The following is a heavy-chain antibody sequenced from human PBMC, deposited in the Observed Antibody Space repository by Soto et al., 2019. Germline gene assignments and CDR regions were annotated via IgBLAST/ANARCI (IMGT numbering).Heavy chain of an antibody. CDR2: MMPIFGTA. Sequence: SLKVSCKAYGDTFSSYAISWVRQAPGHGLEWMGGMMPIFGTANYAQTGQGRVTITADESTSTAYMELSSLRSADTAVYYCARERSHYYETGSYYNARTYYFHYCGQGTLVTVSS. D-gene: IGHD3-10*01. CDR1: GDTFSSYA. V-gene: IGHV1-69*13. CDR3: ARERSHYYETGSYYNARTYYFHY. J-gene: IGHJ4*02.